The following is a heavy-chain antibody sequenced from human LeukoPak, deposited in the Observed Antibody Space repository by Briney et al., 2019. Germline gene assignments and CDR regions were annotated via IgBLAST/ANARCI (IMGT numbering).Heavy chain of an antibody. CDR2: IYYNGNT. CDR3: ARDRFDDSSGYYYHYYYYMDV. J-gene: IGHJ6*03. V-gene: IGHV4-39*07. Sequence: KPSETLSLTCIVSGGSIISSSYYWGWIRQPPGKGLEWIGSIYYNGNTDYNPSLKSRVTISVETSKNQFSLKLSAVTAADTAVYYCARDRFDDSSGYYYHYYYYMDVWGKGTTVTVSS. D-gene: IGHD3-22*01. CDR1: GGSIISSSYY.